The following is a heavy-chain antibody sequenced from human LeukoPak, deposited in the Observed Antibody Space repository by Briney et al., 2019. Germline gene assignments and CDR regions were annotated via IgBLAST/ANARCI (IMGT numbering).Heavy chain of an antibody. J-gene: IGHJ4*02. V-gene: IGHV3-49*03. D-gene: IGHD5-18*01. CDR3: SRERYSYGPFDC. CDR2: LRSKAYGGTT. CDR1: RFTFGIFG. Sequence: GSLRLTCIATRFTFGIFGMSCIRQAPGKGLQCVGFLRSKAYGGTTEYAASVKGRFTISRDDSTRIAYLQMNSLKTDDTCVYYCSRERYSYGPFDCWGQGTLVTVSS.